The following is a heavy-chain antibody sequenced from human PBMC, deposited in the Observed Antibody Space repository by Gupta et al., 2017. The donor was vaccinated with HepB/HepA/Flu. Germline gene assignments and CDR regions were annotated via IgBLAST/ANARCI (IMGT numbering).Heavy chain of an antibody. Sequence: EVHLVESGGGLVQPGGSLNLSCAASGFTFTTSWMSWVRPAPGKGLEWVASIKEDGSDEHYVDSVKGRFTISRDNAKNSLYLQMNSLRAEDTAVYYCARLQWFGESSRYRAFDYWGQGTLVTVSS. CDR2: IKEDGSDE. CDR3: ARLQWFGESSRYRAFDY. CDR1: GFTFTTSW. V-gene: IGHV3-7*01. J-gene: IGHJ4*02. D-gene: IGHD3-10*01.